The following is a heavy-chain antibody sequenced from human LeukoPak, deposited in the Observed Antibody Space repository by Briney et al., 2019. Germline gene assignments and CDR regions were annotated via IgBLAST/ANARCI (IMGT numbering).Heavy chain of an antibody. CDR3: ARLAGIVVVVADTDDAFDI. J-gene: IGHJ3*02. V-gene: IGHV5-51*01. Sequence: GESLKISCKGSGYSFTSYWIGWVRQMPGEGLEWMGIIYPGDSDTRYSPSFQGQVTISADKSISTAYLQWSSLKASDTAMYYCARLAGIVVVVADTDDAFDIWGQGTMVTVSS. CDR2: IYPGDSDT. D-gene: IGHD2-15*01. CDR1: GYSFTSYW.